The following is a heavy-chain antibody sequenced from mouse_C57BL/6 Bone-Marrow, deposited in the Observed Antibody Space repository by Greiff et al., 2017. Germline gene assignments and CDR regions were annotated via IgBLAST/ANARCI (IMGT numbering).Heavy chain of an antibody. V-gene: IGHV1-81*01. CDR3: AFCGPYAMDY. CDR1: GYTFTSYG. J-gene: IGHJ4*01. CDR2: IYPRSGNT. D-gene: IGHD6-1*01. Sequence: VQLQESGAELARPGASVKLSCKASGYTFTSYGISWVKQRTGQGLEWIGEIYPRSGNTYYNEKFKGKATLTADKSSSTAYMELRSLTSEDSAVYFCAFCGPYAMDYWGQGTSVTVSS.